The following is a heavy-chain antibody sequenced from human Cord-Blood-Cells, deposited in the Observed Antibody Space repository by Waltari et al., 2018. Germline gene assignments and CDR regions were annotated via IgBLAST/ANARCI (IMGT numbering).Heavy chain of an antibody. CDR2: IYSGGST. CDR3: ARGGYCTNGVCFDY. V-gene: IGHV3-53*01. CDR1: GFTVSSNY. D-gene: IGHD2-8*01. J-gene: IGHJ4*02. Sequence: EVQLVESGGGLIQPGGSLRLSCAASGFTVSSNYISWVRQAPGKGLEWVSVIYSGGSTYYADSGKGQFTISRDNSKNTLYLQMNSLRAEDTAVYYCARGGYCTNGVCFDYWGQGTLVTVSS.